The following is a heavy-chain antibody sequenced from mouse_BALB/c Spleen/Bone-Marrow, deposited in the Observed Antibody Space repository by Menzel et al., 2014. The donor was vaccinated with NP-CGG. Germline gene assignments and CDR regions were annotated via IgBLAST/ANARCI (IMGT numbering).Heavy chain of an antibody. CDR3: ARGGNYGWFAY. V-gene: IGHV14-3*02. CDR1: GFNIKDTY. Sequence: VQLQQSGAELVKPGASAKLSCTASGFNIKDTYMHWVKQRPEQGLEWIGRIDPANGDIIYDPKFQGKATITADTSSNTAYLQLSSLTSEDTAVYYRARGGNYGWFAYWGQGTLVTVSA. J-gene: IGHJ3*01. D-gene: IGHD2-1*01. CDR2: IDPANGDI.